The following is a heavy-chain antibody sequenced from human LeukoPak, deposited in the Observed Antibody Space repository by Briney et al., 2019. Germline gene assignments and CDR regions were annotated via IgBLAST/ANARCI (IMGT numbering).Heavy chain of an antibody. CDR2: IYYSGST. D-gene: IGHD3-10*01. CDR3: ARGPLLWFGELFFYYYYYMDV. CDR1: GGSISSYY. Sequence: SETLSLTCTVSGGSISSYYWSWIRQPPGKGLEWIGYIYYSGSTNYNPSLKSRVTISVDTSKNQFSLKLSSVTAADTAVYYCARGPLLWFGELFFYYYYYMDVWGKGTTVTVSS. J-gene: IGHJ6*03. V-gene: IGHV4-59*12.